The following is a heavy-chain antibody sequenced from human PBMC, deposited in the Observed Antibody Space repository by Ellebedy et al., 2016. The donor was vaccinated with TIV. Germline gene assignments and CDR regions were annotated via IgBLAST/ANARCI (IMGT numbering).Heavy chain of an antibody. CDR2: IKNKNEGEST. J-gene: IGHJ3*01. D-gene: IGHD2-8*02. Sequence: GESLKISCAASGFTFSTYWMGWVRQAPGKGLEWVGRIKNKNEGESTDYAAPVKGRFTISRDDSENMVYLQMNSLEIEDTALYYCTSGYCSGTSCHWDDAFELWGPGTMVTVSS. CDR3: TSGYCSGTSCHWDDAFEL. V-gene: IGHV3-15*01. CDR1: GFTFSTYW.